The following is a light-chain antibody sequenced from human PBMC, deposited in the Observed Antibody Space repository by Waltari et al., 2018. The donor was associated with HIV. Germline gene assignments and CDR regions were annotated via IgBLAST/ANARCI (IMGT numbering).Light chain of an antibody. CDR3: QAWDRSTTVV. CDR1: KLGDKY. J-gene: IGLJ2*01. Sequence: SYELTQPPSVSVSPGQTARITCSGNKLGDKYACWYQQKPGQSPVLVMYQDDRRPAGIPGRFSGSNSRNTAPLTISGTQAMDDADYYCQAWDRSTTVVFGGGTKVTVL. V-gene: IGLV3-1*01. CDR2: QDD.